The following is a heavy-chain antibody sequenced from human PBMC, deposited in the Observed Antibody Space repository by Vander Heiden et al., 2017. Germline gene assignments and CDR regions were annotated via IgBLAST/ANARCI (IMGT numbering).Heavy chain of an antibody. CDR3: ARDRRYYDSSGYLVY. CDR2: ISYDGSNK. D-gene: IGHD3-22*01. Sequence: QVQLVESGGGVVQPGRPLRLSCAASGFTFSSYAMHWVRQAPGKGLEWVAVISYDGSNKYYADSVKGRFTISRDNSKNTLYLQMNSLRAEDTAVYYCARDRRYYDSSGYLVYWGQGTLVTVSS. J-gene: IGHJ4*02. V-gene: IGHV3-30*01. CDR1: GFTFSSYA.